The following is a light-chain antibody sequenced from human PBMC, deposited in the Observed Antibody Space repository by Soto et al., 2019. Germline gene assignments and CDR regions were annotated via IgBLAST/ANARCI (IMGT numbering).Light chain of an antibody. CDR1: QSVSSS. Sequence: EIVRTQSPATLSVSPGERATLSCRASQSVSSSLAWFQQKPGQAPRLLIYAASARATGIAARLSGSGSGTEFTLTISSLQSEDFAVYYFLQHKRWPFSFGQGTKLELK. CDR2: AAS. V-gene: IGKV3-15*01. CDR3: LQHKRWPFS. J-gene: IGKJ2*01.